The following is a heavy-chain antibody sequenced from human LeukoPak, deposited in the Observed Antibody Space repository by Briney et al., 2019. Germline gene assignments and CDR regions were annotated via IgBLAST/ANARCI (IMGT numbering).Heavy chain of an antibody. CDR3: ARDSQAYYYYGMDV. Sequence: PSGGSLRLSCAASGFTFSGYAMHWVRQAPGKGLEYVSAISSNGGSTYYANSVKGRFTISRDNSKNTLYLQMGSLRAEDMAVYYCARDSQAYYYYGMDVWGQGTTVTVSS. V-gene: IGHV3-64*01. CDR2: ISSNGGST. J-gene: IGHJ6*02. CDR1: GFTFSGYA.